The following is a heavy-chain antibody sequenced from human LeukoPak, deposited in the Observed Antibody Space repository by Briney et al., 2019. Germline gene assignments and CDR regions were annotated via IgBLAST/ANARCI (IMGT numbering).Heavy chain of an antibody. J-gene: IGHJ4*02. CDR2: ISGSGGST. Sequence: GGSLRLSCAASGFTFNTYAITWVRLPPGKGLECVSGISGSGGSTSYADSVKGRFTISRDNSRNTLSLQMNSLKVEDTAVYYCAKGNWGPLYYFDYWGQGTLVTVSS. V-gene: IGHV3-23*01. CDR1: GFTFNTYA. CDR3: AKGNWGPLYYFDY. D-gene: IGHD7-27*01.